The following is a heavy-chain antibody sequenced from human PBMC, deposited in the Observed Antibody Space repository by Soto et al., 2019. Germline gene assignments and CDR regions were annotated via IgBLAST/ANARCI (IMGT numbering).Heavy chain of an antibody. Sequence: SETLSLTCTVSGGSISSYYWSWIRQPPGKGLEWIGYIYYSGSTNYNPSLKSRVTISVDTSKNQFSLKLSSVTAADTAVYYCARIVVSYYYYGMDVWGQGTTVTVSS. D-gene: IGHD2-2*01. CDR3: ARIVVSYYYYGMDV. CDR2: IYYSGST. J-gene: IGHJ6*02. V-gene: IGHV4-59*01. CDR1: GGSISSYY.